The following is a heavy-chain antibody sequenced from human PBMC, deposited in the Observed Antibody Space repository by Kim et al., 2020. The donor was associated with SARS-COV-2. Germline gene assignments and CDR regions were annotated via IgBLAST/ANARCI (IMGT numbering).Heavy chain of an antibody. CDR3: ARGGTGSYSSSWYLGYDYYYYYGMDV. J-gene: IGHJ6*02. CDR1: GGSISSYY. D-gene: IGHD6-13*01. Sequence: SETLSLTCTVSGGSISSYYWSWIRQPPGKGLEWIGYIYYSGSTNYNPSLKSRVTISVDTSKNQFSLKLSSVTAADTAVYYCARGGTGSYSSSWYLGYDYYYYYGMDVWGQGTTVTVSS. CDR2: IYYSGST. V-gene: IGHV4-59*13.